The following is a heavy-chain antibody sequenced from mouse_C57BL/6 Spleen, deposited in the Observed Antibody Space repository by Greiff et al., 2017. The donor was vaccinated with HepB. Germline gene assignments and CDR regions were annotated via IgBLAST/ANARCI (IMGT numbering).Heavy chain of an antibody. D-gene: IGHD2-5*01. V-gene: IGHV1-69*01. CDR3: ARRDSNWYFDV. Sequence: QVQLKQPGAELVMPGASVKLSCRASGYTFTSYWMHWVKQRPGQGLEWIGELDPSDSYTNYNQKFKGKSTLTVDKSSSTAYMQLSSLTSEDSAVYYCARRDSNWYFDVWGTGTTVTVSS. J-gene: IGHJ1*03. CDR1: GYTFTSYW. CDR2: LDPSDSYT.